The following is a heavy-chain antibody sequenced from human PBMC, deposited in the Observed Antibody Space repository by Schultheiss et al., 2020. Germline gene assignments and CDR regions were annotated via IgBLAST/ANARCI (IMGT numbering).Heavy chain of an antibody. CDR3: ARDGQSNYDYYYYGMDV. V-gene: IGHV3-NL1*01. CDR2: ISGDGGRT. J-gene: IGHJ6*02. D-gene: IGHD4-11*01. Sequence: GGSLRLSCAASGFTFSSYGMHWVRQAPGKGLEWVSSISGDGGRTHYADSVKGRFTISRDNSKNTLYLQMNSLRAEDTAVYYCARDGQSNYDYYYYGMDVWGQGTTVTVSS. CDR1: GFTFSSYG.